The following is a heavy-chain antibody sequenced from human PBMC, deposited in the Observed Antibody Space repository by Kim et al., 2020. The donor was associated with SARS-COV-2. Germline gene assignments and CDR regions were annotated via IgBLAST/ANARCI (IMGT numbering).Heavy chain of an antibody. CDR1: GFTFSSYA. CDR3: AKDAREEMIVVVIQYYYGMDV. J-gene: IGHJ6*02. D-gene: IGHD3-22*01. V-gene: IGHV3-23*01. Sequence: GGSLRLSCAASGFTFSSYAMSWVRQAPGKGLEWVSAISASGGSTYYADSVKGRFTISRDNSKNTLYLQINSLRAEDTAVYYCAKDAREEMIVVVIQYYYGMDVWGQGTTVTVSS. CDR2: ISASGGST.